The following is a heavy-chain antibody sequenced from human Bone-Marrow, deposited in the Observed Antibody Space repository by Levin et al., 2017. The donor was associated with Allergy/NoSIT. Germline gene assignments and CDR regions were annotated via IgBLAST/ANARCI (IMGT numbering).Heavy chain of an antibody. V-gene: IGHV4-30-2*01. D-gene: IGHD5-12*01. Sequence: SETLSLTCAVSGGSISSSPYSWSWIRQPPGKGLEWIGYIYQSGSTHYNPSLKNRVTISLGNSENQFSLELTSVTAADTAVYYCARGRVATINPFDYWGQGTLVTVSS. CDR2: IYQSGST. CDR1: GGSISSSPYS. J-gene: IGHJ4*02. CDR3: ARGRVATINPFDY.